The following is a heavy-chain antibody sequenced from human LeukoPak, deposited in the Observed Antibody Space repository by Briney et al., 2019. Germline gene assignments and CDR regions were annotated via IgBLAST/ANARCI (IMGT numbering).Heavy chain of an antibody. Sequence: PGGSLRLSCAASGFTFSSYSMNWVRQAPGEGLEWVSSISSSSSYIYYADSVKGRFTISRDNAKNSLYLQMNSLRAEDTAVYYCARDDAAAGDYWGQGTLVTVSS. D-gene: IGHD6-13*01. CDR3: ARDDAAAGDY. V-gene: IGHV3-21*01. CDR2: ISSSSSYI. CDR1: GFTFSSYS. J-gene: IGHJ4*02.